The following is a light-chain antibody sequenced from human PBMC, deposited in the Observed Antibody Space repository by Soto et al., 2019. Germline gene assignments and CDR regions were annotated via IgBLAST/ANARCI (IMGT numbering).Light chain of an antibody. CDR2: YDS. J-gene: IGLJ1*01. Sequence: VLTHPASVSGALGQSSSIFCTGTSSDVGAYYYVSWYQQKPGQAPVLVIYYDSDRPSGIPERFSGSNSGNTATLTISRVEAGDEADYYCQVWDSSSDHPYVFGTGTKVTVL. V-gene: IGLV3-21*04. CDR1: SSDVGAYYY. CDR3: QVWDSSSDHPYV.